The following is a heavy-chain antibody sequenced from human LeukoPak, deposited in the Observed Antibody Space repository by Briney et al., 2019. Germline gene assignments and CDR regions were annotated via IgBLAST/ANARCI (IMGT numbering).Heavy chain of an antibody. CDR2: INHSGST. Sequence: PSETLSLTCAVYGGSFSGYYWSWIRQPPGKGLEWIGEINHSGSTNYNPSLRSRVTISVDTSKNQFSLKLSSVTAADTAVYYCARVPPGTTPGYYYGMDVWGQGTTVTVSS. V-gene: IGHV4-34*01. D-gene: IGHD3-10*01. J-gene: IGHJ6*02. CDR3: ARVPPGTTPGYYYGMDV. CDR1: GGSFSGYY.